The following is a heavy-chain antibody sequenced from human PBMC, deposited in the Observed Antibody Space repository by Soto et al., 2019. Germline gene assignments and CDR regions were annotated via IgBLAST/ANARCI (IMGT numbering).Heavy chain of an antibody. D-gene: IGHD3-10*01. CDR1: GFTFSSYG. CDR3: AKDLWFGERCMDV. J-gene: IGHJ6*02. V-gene: IGHV3-30*18. CDR2: ISYDGSNK. Sequence: GGSLRLSCAASGFTFSSYGMHWVRQAPGKGLEWVAVISYDGSNKYYADSVKGRFTISRDNSKNTLYLQMNSLRAEDTAVYYCAKDLWFGERCMDVWGQGTTVTVSS.